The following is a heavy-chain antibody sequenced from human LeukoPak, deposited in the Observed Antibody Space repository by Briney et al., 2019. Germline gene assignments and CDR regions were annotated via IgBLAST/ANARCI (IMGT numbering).Heavy chain of an antibody. D-gene: IGHD3-3*01. CDR3: TRGKYYDFWSGYYPDY. CDR2: IRSKAYGGTT. Sequence: PGGSLRLSCTASGFTFGDYVMSWVRQAPRKGLEWVGFIRSKAYGGTTEYAASVKGRFTISRDDSKSIAYLQMNSLKTEDTAVYYCTRGKYYDFWSGYYPDYWGQGTLVTVSS. J-gene: IGHJ4*02. CDR1: GFTFGDYV. V-gene: IGHV3-49*04.